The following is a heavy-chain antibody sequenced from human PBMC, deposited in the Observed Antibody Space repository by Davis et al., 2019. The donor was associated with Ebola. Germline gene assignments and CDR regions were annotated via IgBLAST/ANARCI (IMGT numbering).Heavy chain of an antibody. CDR3: ARRIGLGAFDV. CDR2: ITFNGGTT. CDR1: GFSFSTYA. D-gene: IGHD2/OR15-2a*01. Sequence: GESLKISCTASGFSFSTYAMHWVRQAPGKGLEYVSAITFNGGTTYYGDSVKGRFSISRDNSKNTLYLHMGSLRPEDIAVYYCARRIGLGAFDVWGQGTMVTVSS. J-gene: IGHJ3*01. V-gene: IGHV3-64*02.